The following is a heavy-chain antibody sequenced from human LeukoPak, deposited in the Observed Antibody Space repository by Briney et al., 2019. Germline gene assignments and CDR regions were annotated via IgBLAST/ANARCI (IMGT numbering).Heavy chain of an antibody. J-gene: IGHJ3*02. Sequence: SETLSLTCTVSGGSISSYYWSWIRQPPGKGLEWIGDIYYSGSTNYNPSLKSRVTISVDTSKNQFSLKLSSVTAADTAVYYCASYYYDSSGYGENAFDIWGQGTMVTVSS. V-gene: IGHV4-59*08. CDR2: IYYSGST. D-gene: IGHD3-22*01. CDR3: ASYYYDSSGYGENAFDI. CDR1: GGSISSYY.